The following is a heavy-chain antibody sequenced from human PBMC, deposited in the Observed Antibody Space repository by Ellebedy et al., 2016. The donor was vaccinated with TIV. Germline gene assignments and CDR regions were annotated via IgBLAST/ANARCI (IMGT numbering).Heavy chain of an antibody. Sequence: GGSLRLXXAASGFTFSSYSMNWVRQAPGKGLEWVSSISSSSSYIYYADSVKGRFTISRDNAKNSLYLQMNSLRAEDTAVYYCARAPNKNYYYYGMDVWGQGTTVTVSS. J-gene: IGHJ6*02. CDR3: ARAPNKNYYYYGMDV. CDR2: ISSSSSYI. D-gene: IGHD1/OR15-1a*01. CDR1: GFTFSSYS. V-gene: IGHV3-21*01.